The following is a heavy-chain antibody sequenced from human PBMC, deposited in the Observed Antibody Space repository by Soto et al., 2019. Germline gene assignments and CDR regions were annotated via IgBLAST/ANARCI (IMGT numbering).Heavy chain of an antibody. V-gene: IGHV3-53*01. D-gene: IGHD3-10*01. J-gene: IGHJ5*02. CDR1: GFTVSTKY. CDR3: AGETYYYGSGNYGWFDP. Sequence: EVQLVVSGGGLIQPGGSLRLSCAASGFTVSTKYMNWVRQAPGRGLEWVSVIYPGGNTYYTDSVKGRFTISRDSSRNTMFLQMNSLRAEDTALYYCAGETYYYGSGNYGWFDPWGQGTLVTVSS. CDR2: IYPGGNT.